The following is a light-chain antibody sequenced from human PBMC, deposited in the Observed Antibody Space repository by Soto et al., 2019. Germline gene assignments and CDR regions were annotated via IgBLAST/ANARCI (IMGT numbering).Light chain of an antibody. CDR3: CSYAGRYTYV. V-gene: IGLV2-11*01. Sequence: QSAMTHPRSVSGSPGQSVAISCTGTSSVVGGYNYVSWYQQHPGKAPKLMIYDVSKRPSGVPDRFSGSKSGNTASLTISGLQAEDEADYYCCSYAGRYTYVFGTGTKGTVL. CDR2: DVS. CDR1: SSVVGGYNY. J-gene: IGLJ1*01.